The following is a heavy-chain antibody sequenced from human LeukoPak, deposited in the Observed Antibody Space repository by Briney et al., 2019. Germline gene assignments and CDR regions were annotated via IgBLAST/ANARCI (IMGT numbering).Heavy chain of an antibody. J-gene: IGHJ4*01. CDR3: ARDGSPARFDY. V-gene: IGHV1-46*02. CDR2: INPSGGST. CDR1: GYTFNTYY. Sequence: ASVKVSCKTSGYTFNTYYIHWVRQAPGQGLEWMGIINPSGGSTTYAQKFQGRVTMTTDTSTTTVYMELNNLKSEDTAVYYCARDGSPARFDYWGHGTLVTVSS. D-gene: IGHD6-13*01.